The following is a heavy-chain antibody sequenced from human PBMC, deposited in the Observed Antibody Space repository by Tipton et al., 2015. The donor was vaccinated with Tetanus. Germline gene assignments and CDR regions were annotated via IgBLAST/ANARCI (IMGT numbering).Heavy chain of an antibody. CDR3: ARGXXGGXXXYRXGNWFDP. CDR2: IXXXGNVGXP. V-gene: IGHV4-59*01. CDR1: GDSXXXYY. Sequence: TLSLTCSVSGDSXXXYYXXWIRXXPGXXXEWXXXIXXXGNVGXPTYNXSLQXRVTVXVDTSXNQFSLKVAXLTAAXTAVYYCARGXXGGXXXYRXGNWFDPWGPGTLVTXSS. D-gene: IGHD2-15*01. J-gene: IGHJ5*02.